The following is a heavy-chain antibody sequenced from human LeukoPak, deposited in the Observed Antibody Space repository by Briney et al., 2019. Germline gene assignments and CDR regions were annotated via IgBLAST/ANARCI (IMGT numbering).Heavy chain of an antibody. V-gene: IGHV3-21*01. CDR3: ARDRSTMYSSGWPNDY. CDR2: ISSSSSYI. J-gene: IGHJ4*02. Sequence: GGPLRLSCAASGFTFSSYSMNWVRQAPGKGLEWVSSISSSSSYIYYADSVKGRFTISRDNAKNSLYLQMNSLRAEDTAVYYCARDRSTMYSSGWPNDYWGQGTLVTVSS. CDR1: GFTFSSYS. D-gene: IGHD6-19*01.